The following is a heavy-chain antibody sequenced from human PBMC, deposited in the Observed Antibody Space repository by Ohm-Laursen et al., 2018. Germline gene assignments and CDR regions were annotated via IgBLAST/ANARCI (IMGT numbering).Heavy chain of an antibody. CDR3: ARGYCSGGSCHAIDY. CDR2: INYRGNT. CDR1: GASITDYY. V-gene: IGHV4-59*13. Sequence: SDTLSLTCNVSGASITDYYWSWLRQSPGRGLEWIGLINYRGNTNYSPSLKSRVSISVDMSKNQFSLKLSSVTAADTAVYYCARGYCSGGSCHAIDYWGQGTLVTVSS. D-gene: IGHD2-15*01. J-gene: IGHJ4*02.